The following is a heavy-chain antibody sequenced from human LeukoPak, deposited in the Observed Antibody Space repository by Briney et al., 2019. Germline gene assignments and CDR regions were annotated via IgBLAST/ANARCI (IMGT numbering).Heavy chain of an antibody. Sequence: GGSLRLSCAASGFTFSSYSMNWVRQAPGKGLEWVSSISSSSSYIYYADSVKGRFTISRDNAKNSLYLQMNSLRAEDTAVYYCASLRVSLLAYCGGDCYSGADYWGQGTLVTVSS. CDR3: ASLRVSLLAYCGGDCYSGADY. J-gene: IGHJ4*02. D-gene: IGHD2-21*02. V-gene: IGHV3-21*01. CDR2: ISSSSSYI. CDR1: GFTFSSYS.